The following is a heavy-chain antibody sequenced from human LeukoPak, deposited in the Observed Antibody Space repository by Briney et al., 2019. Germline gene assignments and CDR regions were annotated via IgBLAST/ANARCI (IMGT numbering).Heavy chain of an antibody. D-gene: IGHD1-26*01. J-gene: IGHJ6*03. Sequence: GGSLRLSCSVAGFTVSSNSMSWVRQAPGKGLEWVSSITSSSSYIYYADSVKGRFTISRDNAKNSLYLQINSLRAEDTAVYYCARDPYSGRDGDYYYYYMDVWGKGTTVTISS. CDR1: GFTVSSNS. V-gene: IGHV3-21*01. CDR2: ITSSSSYI. CDR3: ARDPYSGRDGDYYYYYMDV.